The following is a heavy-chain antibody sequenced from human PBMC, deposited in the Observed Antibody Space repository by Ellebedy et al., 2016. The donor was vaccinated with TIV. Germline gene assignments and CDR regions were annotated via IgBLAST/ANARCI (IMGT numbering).Heavy chain of an antibody. J-gene: IGHJ4*02. CDR3: AHQNTRVGPSIWYFDF. Sequence: SGPTLVKPTETLTLTCTLSGFSLRTTGEGVAWIRQPPGKALEWLGLIYWDDDKRYSPSLKNRLTITKDTSKNQVVLTMTNVDPVDTATYFCAHQNTRVGPSIWYFDFWGQGTLVTGSS. CDR2: IYWDDDK. V-gene: IGHV2-5*02. CDR1: GFSLRTTGEG. D-gene: IGHD1-1*01.